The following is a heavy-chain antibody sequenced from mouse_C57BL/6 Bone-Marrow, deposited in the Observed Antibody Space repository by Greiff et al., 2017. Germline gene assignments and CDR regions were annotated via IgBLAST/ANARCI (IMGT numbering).Heavy chain of an antibody. Sequence: VQLQPSGAALVRPGASVQLSCTASGFDIKDDYMHWVKPRPEQGLEGIGWIELENGDTDSASKFQGKATITADTSSNPAYLQLSSLTSEDTAVYYCTTGGYAYWGQGTTLTVSS. D-gene: IGHD2-2*01. V-gene: IGHV14-4*01. CDR2: IELENGDT. J-gene: IGHJ2*01. CDR3: TTGGYAY. CDR1: GFDIKDDY.